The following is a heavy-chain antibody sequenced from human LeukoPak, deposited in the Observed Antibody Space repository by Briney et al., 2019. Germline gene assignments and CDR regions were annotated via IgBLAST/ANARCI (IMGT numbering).Heavy chain of an antibody. V-gene: IGHV3-21*01. J-gene: IGHJ4*02. CDR2: ISSSSSYI. CDR3: ARAQGSYYYDSSGYSDY. Sequence: GGPLRLSCAASGFTFSSYSMNWVRQAPGKGLEWVSSISSSSSYIYYADSVKGRFTISRDNAKNSLYLQMNSLRAEDTAVYYCARAQGSYYYDSSGYSDYWGQGTLVTVSS. D-gene: IGHD3-22*01. CDR1: GFTFSSYS.